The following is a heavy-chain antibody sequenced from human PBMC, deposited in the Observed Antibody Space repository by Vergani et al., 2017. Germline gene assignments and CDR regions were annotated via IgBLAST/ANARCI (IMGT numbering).Heavy chain of an antibody. CDR3: ARHWAVVAANNWFDP. Sequence: EVQLLESGGGLVQPGGSLRLSCAASGFTFSSYAMSWVRQAPGKGLEWVSGISGSGGFTYYADSVKGRFTISRDNSKNTMFLQMNNLRAEDTAVYYCARHWAVVAANNWFDPWGQGTLVTVSS. J-gene: IGHJ5*02. V-gene: IGHV3-23*01. D-gene: IGHD2-15*01. CDR2: ISGSGGFT. CDR1: GFTFSSYA.